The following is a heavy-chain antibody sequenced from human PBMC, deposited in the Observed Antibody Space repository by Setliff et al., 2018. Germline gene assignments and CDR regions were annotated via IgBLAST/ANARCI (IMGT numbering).Heavy chain of an antibody. CDR3: AREMEAAGQRAFDI. Sequence: LRLSCAASGFTFSSYWMHWVRQAPGKGLVWASRVNSDGSSTTYADSVKGRFTMSRDNANNALYLQMNSLTAEDTAVYYCAREMEAAGQRAFDIWGQGTMVT. D-gene: IGHD6-13*01. V-gene: IGHV3-74*01. CDR2: VNSDGSST. CDR1: GFTFSSYW. J-gene: IGHJ3*02.